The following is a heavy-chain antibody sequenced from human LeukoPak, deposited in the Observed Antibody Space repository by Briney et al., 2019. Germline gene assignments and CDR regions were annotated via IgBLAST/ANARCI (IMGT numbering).Heavy chain of an antibody. V-gene: IGHV3-15*01. J-gene: IGHJ4*02. Sequence: GGSLRLSCAASGFTFSNAWMSWVRQAPGKGLEWVGRIKSKTDGRTTDYAAPVKGRFTISRDDSKHTLYLQMNSLKTKDTAVYYCTTEGGFGEFLDSIDYWGQGTLVTVSS. CDR1: GFTFSNAW. CDR3: TTEGGFGEFLDSIDY. CDR2: IKSKTDGRTT. D-gene: IGHD3-10*01.